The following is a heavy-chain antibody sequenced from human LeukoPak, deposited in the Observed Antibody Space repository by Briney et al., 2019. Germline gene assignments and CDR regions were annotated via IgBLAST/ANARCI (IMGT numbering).Heavy chain of an antibody. CDR3: ARQKGYSSSWRYNWFDP. D-gene: IGHD6-13*01. CDR2: INHSGST. J-gene: IGHJ5*02. CDR1: GGSFSGYY. V-gene: IGHV4-34*01. Sequence: SETLSLTCAVYGGSFSGYYWSWIRQPPGKGLEWIGEINHSGSTNYNPSLKSRVTISVDTSKNQFSLKLSSVTAADTAVYYCARQKGYSSSWRYNWFDPWGQGTLVTVS.